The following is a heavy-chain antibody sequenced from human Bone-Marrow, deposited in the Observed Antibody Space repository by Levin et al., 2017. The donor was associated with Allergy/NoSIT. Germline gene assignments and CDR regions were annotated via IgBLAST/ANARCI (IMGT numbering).Heavy chain of an antibody. CDR2: TFWTGAQ. V-gene: IGHV2-5*01. Sequence: SGPTLVKPTQTVTLTCTFSGFSLDTYSVGVGWIRQPPGNALEWLGLTFWTGAQWYNPCLKHRFTISVDTSKNKVVVTMSNVGPEDTATYFCAHAFCLGSAGLVSRLFDYWGPGIVVTVSS. J-gene: IGHJ4*01. CDR1: GFSLDTYSVG. D-gene: IGHD3-22*01. CDR3: AHAFCLGSAGLVSRLFDY.